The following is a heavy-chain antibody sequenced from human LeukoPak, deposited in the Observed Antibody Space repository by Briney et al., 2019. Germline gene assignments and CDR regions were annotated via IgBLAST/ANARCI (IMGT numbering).Heavy chain of an antibody. CDR1: GYTFTGYY. Sequence: WASVKVSCKASGYTFTGYYMHWVRQAPGQGLEWMGWINPNSGGTNYAQKFQGRVTMTRDTSISTAYLQWSSLKASDTAMYYCARRQQLVLNVWGQGTLVTVSS. CDR3: ARRQQLVLNV. J-gene: IGHJ4*02. V-gene: IGHV1-2*02. CDR2: INPNSGGT. D-gene: IGHD6-13*01.